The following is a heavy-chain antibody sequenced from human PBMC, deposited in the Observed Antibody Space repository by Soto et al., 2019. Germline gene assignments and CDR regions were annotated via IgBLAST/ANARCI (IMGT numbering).Heavy chain of an antibody. CDR3: ARGAFGVTTISYYYYGMDV. V-gene: IGHV4-30-4*01. J-gene: IGHJ6*02. CDR1: GGSISSGDYY. Sequence: KPSETLSLTCTVSGGSISSGDYYWSWIRQPPGKGLEWIGYIYYSGSTYYNPSLKSRVTISVDTSKNQFSLKLSSVTAADTAVYYCARGAFGVTTISYYYYGMDVWGQGTTVTVSS. CDR2: IYYSGST. D-gene: IGHD4-17*01.